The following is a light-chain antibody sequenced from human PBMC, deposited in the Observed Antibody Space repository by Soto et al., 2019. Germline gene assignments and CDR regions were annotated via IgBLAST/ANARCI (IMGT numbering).Light chain of an antibody. CDR1: QSVHSN. Sequence: EIVMTQSPANLSLSPGETATLSCRASQSVHSNLAWFQQHPGQAPRLLIYGASSRATGIPVRFSGSGSGTEFTLTISSLQPEDFAVYYCQPYTDWPWGTFGGGTKVDIK. CDR2: GAS. CDR3: QPYTDWPWGT. J-gene: IGKJ4*01. V-gene: IGKV3-15*01.